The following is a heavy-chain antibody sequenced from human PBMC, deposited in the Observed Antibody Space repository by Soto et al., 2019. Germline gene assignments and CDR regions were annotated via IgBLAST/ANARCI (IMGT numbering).Heavy chain of an antibody. CDR2: ISSSSSYI. CDR3: ARGEVYSSGFRY. J-gene: IGHJ4*02. D-gene: IGHD6-19*01. CDR1: GFTFSSYA. V-gene: IGHV3-21*01. Sequence: GGSLRLSCAASGFTFSSYAMSWVRQAPGKGLEWVSSISSSSSYIYYADSVKGRFTISRDNAKNSLYLQMNSLRAEDTAVYYCARGEVYSSGFRYWGQGTLVTVSS.